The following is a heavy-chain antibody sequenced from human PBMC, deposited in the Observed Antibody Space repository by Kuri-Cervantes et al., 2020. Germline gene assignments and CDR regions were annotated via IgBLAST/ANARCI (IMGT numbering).Heavy chain of an antibody. CDR2: IYYSGST. D-gene: IGHD4-17*01. J-gene: IGHJ6*02. Sequence: SETLSLTCTVSGGSISSYYWSWIRQPPGKGLEWIGYIYYSGSTNYNPSLKSRVTISVDTSKNQFSLKLSSVTAADTAVYYCARDYLYGDSVGYYYGMDVWGQGTTVTVSS. CDR3: ARDYLYGDSVGYYYGMDV. V-gene: IGHV4-59*12. CDR1: GGSISSYY.